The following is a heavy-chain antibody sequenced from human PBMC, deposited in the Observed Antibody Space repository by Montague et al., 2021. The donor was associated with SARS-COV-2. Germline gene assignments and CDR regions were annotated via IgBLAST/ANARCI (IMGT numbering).Heavy chain of an antibody. Sequence: SLRLSCAASGFSFESYAMHWVRQTPGKGLAWVSLIFGDGLKTRYADSVKGRITISRDNSKKSLYPQMISLRTEDSALYYCGKGRENSRRYLVNVWGQGTRVTVSS. D-gene: IGHD3-9*01. CDR2: IFGDGLKT. J-gene: IGHJ4*02. CDR3: GKGRENSRRYLVNV. V-gene: IGHV3-43*02. CDR1: GFSFESYA.